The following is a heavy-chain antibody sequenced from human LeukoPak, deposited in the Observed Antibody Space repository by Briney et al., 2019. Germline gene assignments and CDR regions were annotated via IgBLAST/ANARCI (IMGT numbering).Heavy chain of an antibody. D-gene: IGHD6-19*01. V-gene: IGHV1-2*02. Sequence: ASVKVSCKASGYNFTDYYMHWVRQAPGQGLEWMGWINPNSGGTNYAQKFQGRVTMTRDTSISTVYMELSRLKSDDTAMYYCARDSSGWYRWFDPWGQETLVTVSS. CDR2: INPNSGGT. J-gene: IGHJ5*02. CDR3: ARDSSGWYRWFDP. CDR1: GYNFTDYY.